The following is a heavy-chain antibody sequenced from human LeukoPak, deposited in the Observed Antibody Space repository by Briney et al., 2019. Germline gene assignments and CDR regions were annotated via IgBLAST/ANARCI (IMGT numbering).Heavy chain of an antibody. D-gene: IGHD3-10*01. J-gene: IGHJ4*02. CDR1: GFTFNNAW. V-gene: IGHV3-66*01. CDR3: ARDPGYGLGVDYGDY. CDR2: IHRGGNT. Sequence: GGSLRLSCATSGFTFNNAWMSWVRQAPGKGLEWLSVIHRGGNTYYADSVKGRFTISRDSSKNTVFLQMDRLRAEDTAVYYCARDPGYGLGVDYGDYWGQGTLVTVSS.